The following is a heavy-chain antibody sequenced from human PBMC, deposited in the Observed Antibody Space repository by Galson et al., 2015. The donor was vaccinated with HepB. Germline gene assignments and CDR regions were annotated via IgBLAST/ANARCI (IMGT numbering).Heavy chain of an antibody. V-gene: IGHV3-7*01. Sequence: SLRLSCAASGFIFSSYWMSWVRQAPGKGLEWVANMKQDGNEKYYVGSVKGRFTISRDNAKNSLYLQMNSLRAEDTAVYYCARRSGSYFEVILGRFDYWGQGTLVTVSS. CDR2: MKQDGNEK. CDR1: GFIFSSYW. D-gene: IGHD1-26*01. CDR3: ARRSGSYFEVILGRFDY. J-gene: IGHJ4*02.